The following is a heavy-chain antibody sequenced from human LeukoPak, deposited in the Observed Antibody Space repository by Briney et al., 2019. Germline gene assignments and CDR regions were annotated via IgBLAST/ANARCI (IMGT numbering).Heavy chain of an antibody. V-gene: IGHV1-2*06. CDR2: INPNSGGT. Sequence: ASVKVSCKASGYTFTGYYMHWVRQAPGQGLKWMGRINPNSGGTNYAQKFQGRVTMTKDTSISTAYMELSRLRSDDTAVYYCAASIAAAGGRNFDYWGQGTLVTVSS. D-gene: IGHD6-13*01. J-gene: IGHJ4*02. CDR1: GYTFTGYY. CDR3: AASIAAAGGRNFDY.